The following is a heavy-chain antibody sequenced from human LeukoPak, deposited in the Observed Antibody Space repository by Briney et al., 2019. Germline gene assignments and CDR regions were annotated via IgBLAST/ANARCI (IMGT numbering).Heavy chain of an antibody. D-gene: IGHD4-17*01. V-gene: IGHV3-48*01. CDR1: GFTFSSFW. Sequence: SGGSLRLSCTASGFTFSSFWMSWVRQAPGKGLEWVSYISSSSSTIYYADSVKGRFTISRDNAKNSLYLQMNSLRVEDTAVYYCASLRATVTSPDYWGQGTLVTVSS. J-gene: IGHJ4*02. CDR3: ASLRATVTSPDY. CDR2: ISSSSSTI.